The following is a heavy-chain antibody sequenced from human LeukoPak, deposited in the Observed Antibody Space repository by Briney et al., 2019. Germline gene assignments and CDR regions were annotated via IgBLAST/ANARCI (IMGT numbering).Heavy chain of an antibody. D-gene: IGHD3-3*01. CDR1: GYTFTGYY. CDR3: ARDTRPYYDFWSGYYSIDP. Sequence: ASVKVSCKASGYTFTGYYMYWVRQAPGQGLEWMGWINPNSGGTNYAQKFQGRVTMTRDTSISTAYMELSRLRSDDTAVYYCARDTRPYYDFWSGYYSIDPWGQGTLVTVSS. J-gene: IGHJ5*02. V-gene: IGHV1-2*02. CDR2: INPNSGGT.